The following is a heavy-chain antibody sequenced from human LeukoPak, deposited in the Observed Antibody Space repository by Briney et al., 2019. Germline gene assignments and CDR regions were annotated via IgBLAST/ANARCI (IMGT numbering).Heavy chain of an antibody. J-gene: IGHJ4*02. Sequence: GGSLRLFCAASGFTFSDYYMSWIRQASGKGLEWVSYISNSGGAMYYADSVKGRFTISRDNAKNSLFLQMNSLRAEDTAVYYCARAGDISGYYLYFDYWGQGALVTVSS. D-gene: IGHD3-22*01. V-gene: IGHV3-11*01. CDR1: GFTFSDYY. CDR2: ISNSGGAM. CDR3: ARAGDISGYYLYFDY.